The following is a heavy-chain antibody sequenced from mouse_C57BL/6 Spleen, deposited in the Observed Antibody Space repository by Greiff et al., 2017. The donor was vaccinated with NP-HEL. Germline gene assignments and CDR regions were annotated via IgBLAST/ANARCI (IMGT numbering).Heavy chain of an antibody. D-gene: IGHD2-1*01. J-gene: IGHJ2*01. Sequence: QVQLQQPGTGLVKPGASVKLSCKASGYTFTSYWMHWVKQRPGQGLEWIGNINPSNGGTNYNEKFKSKATLTVDKSSSTAYMQLSSLTSEDSAVYYCARKDGNQGYFDYWGQGTTLTVSS. CDR3: ARKDGNQGYFDY. CDR2: INPSNGGT. CDR1: GYTFTSYW. V-gene: IGHV1-53*01.